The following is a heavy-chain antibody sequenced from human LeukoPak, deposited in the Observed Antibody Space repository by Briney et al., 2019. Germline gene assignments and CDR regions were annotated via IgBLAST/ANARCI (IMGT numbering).Heavy chain of an antibody. Sequence: GESLRISCKGSGYSFTSYWISWVRQRPGTGLEWMGRIDPGDAFTKYNPSLQGHVTISADKSISTAYLQWSSLEASDTAIYYCARDGGGVSSWFSHCGQRSPVTVSS. CDR1: GYSFTSYW. J-gene: IGHJ4*02. CDR3: ARDGGGVSSWFSH. CDR2: IDPGDAFT. V-gene: IGHV5-10-1*01. D-gene: IGHD2-8*02.